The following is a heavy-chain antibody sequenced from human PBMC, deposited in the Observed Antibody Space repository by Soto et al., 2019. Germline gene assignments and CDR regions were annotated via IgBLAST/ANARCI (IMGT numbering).Heavy chain of an antibody. V-gene: IGHV1-3*01. J-gene: IGHJ4*02. D-gene: IGHD2-21*01. CDR3: AREVWDY. Sequence: GASVKVSCKASGYTFTSYAMHWVRQAPGQRLEWMGWINAGNGNTKYSRKFQGRVTITGDTSASTAYMELSSLRSEDTAVYYCAREVWDYWGQGTLVTVSS. CDR2: INAGNGNT. CDR1: GYTFTSYA.